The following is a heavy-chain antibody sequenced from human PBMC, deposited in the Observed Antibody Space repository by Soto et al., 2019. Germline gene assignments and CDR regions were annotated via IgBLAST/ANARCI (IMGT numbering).Heavy chain of an antibody. CDR1: GGSINSGGYY. V-gene: IGHV4-31*03. CDR2: MYYSGST. Sequence: QVQLRESGPGLVKPSQTLSLTCTVSGGSINSGGYYWNWIRQHPGTGLEWIGYMYYSGSTSYNPFLRRRVIISADTSENHFSLKLSSVTAADTAVYFCARGYRQSGYSSSWVFDYWCQGTLVNVSS. CDR3: ARGYRQSGYSSSWVFDY. J-gene: IGHJ4*02. D-gene: IGHD6-13*01.